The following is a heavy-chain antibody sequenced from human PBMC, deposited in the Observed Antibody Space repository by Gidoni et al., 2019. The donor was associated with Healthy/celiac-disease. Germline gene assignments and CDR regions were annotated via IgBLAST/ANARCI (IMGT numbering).Heavy chain of an antibody. CDR2: IYPGDSDT. D-gene: IGHD1-26*01. J-gene: IGHJ6*02. CDR3: ARRGDSGSYYYYYYYGMDV. V-gene: IGHV5-51*01. CDR1: GYSFTSYW. Sequence: EVQLVQSGAEVKKPGESLQISCKGSGYSFTSYWIGWVRQMPGKGLEWMGIIYPGDSDTRYSPSFQGQVTISADKSISTAYLQWSSLKASDTAMYYCARRGDSGSYYYYYYYGMDVWGQGTTVTVSS.